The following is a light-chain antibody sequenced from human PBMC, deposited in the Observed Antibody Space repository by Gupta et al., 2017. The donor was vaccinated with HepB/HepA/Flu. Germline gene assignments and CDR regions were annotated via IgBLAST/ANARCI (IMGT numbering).Light chain of an antibody. J-gene: IGLJ3*02. CDR1: SSDVGGYNY. V-gene: IGLV2-11*01. CDR3: ASHAGTYSWV. CDR2: DVT. Sequence: QSALTQPRSVSGSPGQSVTISCTGTSSDVGGYNYVSWCQLHPGKVPKLILYDVTRRPSGVPDRFSGSKSGNTASLTISGLQAEDEADHYCASHAGTYSWVFGGGTKLTVL.